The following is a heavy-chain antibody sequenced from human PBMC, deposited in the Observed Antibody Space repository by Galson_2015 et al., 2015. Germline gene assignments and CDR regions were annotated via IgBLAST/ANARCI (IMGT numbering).Heavy chain of an antibody. V-gene: IGHV1-46*01. J-gene: IGHJ3*02. CDR1: GYTFPSYY. CDR3: AREYGATASAFDI. D-gene: IGHD1-26*01. CDR2: INPSGGST. Sequence: CKASGYTFPSYYMHWVRQAPGQGLEWMGIINPSGGSTSYAQKFQGRVTMTRDTSTSTVYMELSSLRSEDTAVYYCAREYGATASAFDIWGQGTMVTVSS.